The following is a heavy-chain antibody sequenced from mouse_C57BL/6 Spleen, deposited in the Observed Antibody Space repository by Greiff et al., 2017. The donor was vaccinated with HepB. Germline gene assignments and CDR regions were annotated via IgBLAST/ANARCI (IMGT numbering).Heavy chain of an antibody. J-gene: IGHJ1*03. CDR1: GYTFTDYY. CDR2: INPYNGGT. D-gene: IGHD1-1*01. Sequence: VQLKQSGPVLVKPGASVKMSCKASGYTFTDYYMNWVKQSHGKSLEWIGVINPYNGGTSYNQKFKGKATLTVDKSSSTAYMELNSLTSEDSAVYYCATAPYGSSYDWYFDVWGTGTTVTVSS. V-gene: IGHV1-19*01. CDR3: ATAPYGSSYDWYFDV.